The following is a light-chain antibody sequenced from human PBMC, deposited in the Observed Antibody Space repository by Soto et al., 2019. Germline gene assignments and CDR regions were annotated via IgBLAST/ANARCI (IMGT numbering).Light chain of an antibody. V-gene: IGLV1-44*01. CDR2: TNY. Sequence: QAVVTQPPSASGTPGQRVPVSCSGSNSNIGSNSVNWYQQLPGTAPKLLIYTNYERPSGVPDRFSGSKSGTSASLAISGLQSEDEADYYCAAWDDNLNAYVFGTGTKLTVL. J-gene: IGLJ1*01. CDR1: NSNIGSNS. CDR3: AAWDDNLNAYV.